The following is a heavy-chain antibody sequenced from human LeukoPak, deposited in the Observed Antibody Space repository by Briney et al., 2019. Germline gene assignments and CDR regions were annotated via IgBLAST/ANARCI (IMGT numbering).Heavy chain of an antibody. D-gene: IGHD3-22*01. CDR3: ARATYYYDSSGYNFDY. V-gene: IGHV1-18*01. CDR2: ISAYNGNT. CDR1: GYTFTSYG. J-gene: IGHJ4*02. Sequence: ASVKVSCKASGYTFTSYGISWVRQAPGQGLEWMGWISAYNGNTNYAQKLQGRVTMTTDTSTSTVYMELSSLRSEDTAVYYCARATYYYDSSGYNFDYWGQGTLVTVSS.